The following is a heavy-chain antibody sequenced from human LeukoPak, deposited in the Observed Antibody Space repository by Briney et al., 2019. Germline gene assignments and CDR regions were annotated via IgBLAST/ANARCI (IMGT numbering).Heavy chain of an antibody. J-gene: IGHJ5*02. Sequence: ASVKVSCKASGYTFTGYYMHWVRQAPGQGLEWMGWINPNSGGTRYAQKFQGRVTMTRDTSISTAYMELSRLRSDDTAVYYCARSTSSGSYEFDPWGQGTLVTVSS. D-gene: IGHD3-22*01. CDR2: INPNSGGT. V-gene: IGHV1-2*02. CDR3: ARSTSSGSYEFDP. CDR1: GYTFTGYY.